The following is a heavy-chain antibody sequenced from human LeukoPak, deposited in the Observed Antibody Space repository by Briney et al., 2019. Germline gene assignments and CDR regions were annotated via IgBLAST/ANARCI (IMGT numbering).Heavy chain of an antibody. D-gene: IGHD3-16*01. CDR3: ARAPNNTDYSAGYWYFDL. CDR1: GFTFSSYG. J-gene: IGHJ2*01. CDR2: IWYDGSNK. V-gene: IGHV3-33*01. Sequence: GSLRLSCAASGFTFSSYGMHWVRQAPGKGLEWVAVIWYDGSNKYYADSVKGRFTISRDNSKNTLYLQMNSLRAEDTAVYYCARAPNNTDYSAGYWYFDLWGRGTLVTVSS.